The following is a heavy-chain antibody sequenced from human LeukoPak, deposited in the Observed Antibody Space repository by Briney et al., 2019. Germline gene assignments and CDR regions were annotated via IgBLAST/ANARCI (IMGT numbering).Heavy chain of an antibody. D-gene: IGHD3-22*01. Sequence: GGSLRLSCAASGFTFSNAWMSWVRQAPGKGLEWVGRIKSKTDGGTTDYAAPVKGRFTISRDDSKNTLYLQTNSLKTEDTAVYYCTKTARSSGYYYWGQGTLVTVSS. CDR1: GFTFSNAW. CDR3: TKTARSSGYYY. CDR2: IKSKTDGGTT. V-gene: IGHV3-15*01. J-gene: IGHJ4*02.